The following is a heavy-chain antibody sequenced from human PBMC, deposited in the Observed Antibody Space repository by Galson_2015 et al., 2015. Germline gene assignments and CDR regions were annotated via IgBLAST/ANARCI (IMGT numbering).Heavy chain of an antibody. J-gene: IGHJ6*02. CDR2: INPGDSDT. V-gene: IGHV5-51*01. CDR1: GYRFSNYW. D-gene: IGHD6-13*01. CDR3: ARHRAAGGGYYYGMDV. Sequence: QSGAEVKKAGESLEISCKTSGYRFSNYWIAWVRQMPGKGLVWMGIINPGDSDTRYSPSLQGQVTISVDKSMSTAYLQWSSLKASDTAMYYCARHRAAGGGYYYGMDVWGQGTTVTVSS.